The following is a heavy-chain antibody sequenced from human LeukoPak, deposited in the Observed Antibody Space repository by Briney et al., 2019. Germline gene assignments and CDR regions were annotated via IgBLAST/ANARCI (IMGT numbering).Heavy chain of an antibody. V-gene: IGHV2-5*02. D-gene: IGHD3-22*01. CDR2: IYWDDDK. CDR1: GFSLRSIGGG. Sequence: ESGPTLVNPTHTLRLTCTFSGFSLRSIGGGLGWYPHAPGTALECLALIYWDDDKRYSPSLKSRLTITKDTSKNQVVLTMTNMDPVDTATYYCAHSKYYDSSGYPPFDYWGQGTLVTVSS. J-gene: IGHJ4*02. CDR3: AHSKYYDSSGYPPFDY.